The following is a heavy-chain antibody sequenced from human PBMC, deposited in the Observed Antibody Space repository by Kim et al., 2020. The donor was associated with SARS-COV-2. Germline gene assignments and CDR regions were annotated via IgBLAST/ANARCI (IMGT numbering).Heavy chain of an antibody. CDR2: ISGSSDST. V-gene: IGHV3-23*01. CDR1: GFTFSTNA. Sequence: GGSLRLSCTASGFTFSTNAMSWVRQAPGKGLEWVSAISGSSDSTYYADSVKGRFTISRDNSKNTVFLQMNSLRAEDTAVYYCAKGGIQLWFFDNWGQGTL. D-gene: IGHD5-18*01. J-gene: IGHJ4*02. CDR3: AKGGIQLWFFDN.